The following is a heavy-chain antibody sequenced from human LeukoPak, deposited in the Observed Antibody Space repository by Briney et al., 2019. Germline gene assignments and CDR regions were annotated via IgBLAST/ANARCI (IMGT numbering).Heavy chain of an antibody. CDR2: ISGSGGST. D-gene: IGHD6-19*01. J-gene: IGHJ4*02. CDR3: AKDGYRGIPVALIYFDY. CDR1: GFTFSSYA. V-gene: IGHV3-23*01. Sequence: GGSLRLSCAASGFTFSSYAMSWVRQAPGKGLEWVSAISGSGGSTYYADSVKGRFTISRDNSKNTLYLQMNSLRAEDTAVYYCAKDGYRGIPVALIYFDYWGQGTLVTVSS.